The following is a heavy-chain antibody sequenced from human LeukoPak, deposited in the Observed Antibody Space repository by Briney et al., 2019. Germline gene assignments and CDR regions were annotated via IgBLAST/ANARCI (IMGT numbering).Heavy chain of an antibody. Sequence: PGGSLRLSCTTSGFTFSAYDMVWIRQAPGRGLEWVSSISSGNTYVYYADSVKGRFTISRDNANNSLSLQMNSLRAEDTAVYYCASRPRPYYYDSNGYFPLNFWGKGTLVAVSS. CDR3: ASRPRPYYYDSNGYFPLNF. CDR1: GFTFSAYD. J-gene: IGHJ4*02. V-gene: IGHV3-21*06. D-gene: IGHD3-22*01. CDR2: ISSGNTYV.